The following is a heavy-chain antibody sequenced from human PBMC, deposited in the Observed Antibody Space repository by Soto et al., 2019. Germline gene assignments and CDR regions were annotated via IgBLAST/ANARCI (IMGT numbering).Heavy chain of an antibody. CDR1: GGSFSGYY. J-gene: IGHJ3*02. Sequence: QVQLQQWGAGLLKPSETLSLTCAVYGGSFSGYYWSWIRQPPEKGLEWIGEINHRGSTNYNPSLKSRVTISVDTSKNQFSLKMSSVTAADTAVYYCARGGGTGLAIWGQGTMVTVSS. CDR2: INHRGST. D-gene: IGHD3-10*01. CDR3: ARGGGTGLAI. V-gene: IGHV4-34*01.